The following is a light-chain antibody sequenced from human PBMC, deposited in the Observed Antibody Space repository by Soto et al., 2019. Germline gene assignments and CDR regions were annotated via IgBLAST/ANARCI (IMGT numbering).Light chain of an antibody. J-gene: IGLJ3*02. CDR1: SSDVGGYNY. CDR2: DVS. Sequence: QSALTQPRSVSGSPGQSVTISCTGTSSDVGGYNYVSWYQQHPGKAPQLMIYDVSKRPSGVPDRFSGSKSGNTASLTISGLHAEDEADYYCCSYAGSYNWVFGGGTKVTVL. V-gene: IGLV2-11*01. CDR3: CSYAGSYNWV.